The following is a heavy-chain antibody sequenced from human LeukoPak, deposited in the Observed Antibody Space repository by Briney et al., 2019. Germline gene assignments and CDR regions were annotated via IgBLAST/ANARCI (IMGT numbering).Heavy chain of an antibody. V-gene: IGHV4-34*01. Sequence: SETLSLTCAVYGGSFSGYYWSWIRQPPGKGLEWIGEINHSGSTNYNPSLKSRVTISVDTSKNQFSLKLSSVTAADTAVYYCARVASGSYWGGFDYWGQGTLVTVSS. CDR1: GGSFSGYY. D-gene: IGHD1-26*01. CDR2: INHSGST. CDR3: ARVASGSYWGGFDY. J-gene: IGHJ4*02.